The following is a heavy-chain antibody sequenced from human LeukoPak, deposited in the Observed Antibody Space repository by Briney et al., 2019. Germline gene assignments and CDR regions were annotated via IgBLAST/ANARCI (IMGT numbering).Heavy chain of an antibody. CDR2: INHSGST. V-gene: IGHV4-34*01. D-gene: IGHD6-13*01. Sequence: PSETLSLTCAVYGGPFSGYYWSWIRQPPGQGLEWIGEINHSGSTNYNPSLKSRVTISVDTSKNQFSLKLSSVTAADTAVYYCARGGGVRYSSSWYRYYLDYWGQGTLVTVSS. CDR3: ARGGGVRYSSSWYRYYLDY. J-gene: IGHJ4*02. CDR1: GGPFSGYY.